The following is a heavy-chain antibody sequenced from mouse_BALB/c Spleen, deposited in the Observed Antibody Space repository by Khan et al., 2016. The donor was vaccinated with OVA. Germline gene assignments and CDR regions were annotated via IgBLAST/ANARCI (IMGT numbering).Heavy chain of an antibody. CDR3: ARLAYYYNSEGFAY. V-gene: IGHV5-6*01. CDR2: INTGGAYT. Sequence: VQLKESGGDFVRPGGSLKLSCAASGFTFSTYGMSWVRQTPDKRLEWVATINTGGAYTYYPDSVKGRFTISRDNAKNTLYLQLSSLKSEDTAIDYCARLAYYYNSEGFAYWGQGTLVTVSA. J-gene: IGHJ3*01. D-gene: IGHD1-1*01. CDR1: GFTFSTYG.